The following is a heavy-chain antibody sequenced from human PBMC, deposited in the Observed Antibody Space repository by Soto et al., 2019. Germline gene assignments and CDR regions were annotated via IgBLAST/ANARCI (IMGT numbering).Heavy chain of an antibody. J-gene: IGHJ4*02. CDR2: IYYSGST. CDR3: ARRYSSGFDY. CDR1: GGYIRSYY. V-gene: IGHV4-59*08. Sequence: SQTLSLTYTVSGGYIRSYYWSWIRQPPGKGLEWIGYIYYSGSTNYNPSLKSRVTISVDTSKNQFSLKLSSVTAADTAVYYCARRYSSGFDYWGQGTLVTVSS. D-gene: IGHD6-19*01.